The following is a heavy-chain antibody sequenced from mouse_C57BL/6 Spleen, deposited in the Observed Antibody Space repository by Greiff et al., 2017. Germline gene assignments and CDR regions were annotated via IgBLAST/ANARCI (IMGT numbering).Heavy chain of an antibody. J-gene: IGHJ1*03. CDR2: INPNNGGT. Sequence: VQLQQSGPELVKPGASVKIPCKASGYTFTDYNMDWVKQSHGKSLEWIGDINPNNGGTIYNQKFKGKATLTVDKSSSTAYMELRSLTSEDTAVYYCAKGAFITTVVAHWYFDVWGKGTTVTVSS. CDR3: AKGAFITTVVAHWYFDV. D-gene: IGHD1-1*01. CDR1: GYTFTDYN. V-gene: IGHV1-18*01.